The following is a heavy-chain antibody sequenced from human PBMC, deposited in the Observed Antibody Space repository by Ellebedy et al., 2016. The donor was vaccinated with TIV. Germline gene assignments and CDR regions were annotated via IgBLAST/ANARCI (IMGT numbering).Heavy chain of an antibody. Sequence: MPSETLSLTCTVSGGSIPSGTQYWGWIRQPPAEGREWVGSFYYSGTTYYNPSLKSRVTISVATSKKQFSLNLSSVTAADMAVYYCARHIELAGSVDYWGQGTLVTVSS. V-gene: IGHV4-39*01. CDR1: GGSIPSGTQY. CDR3: ARHIELAGSVDY. D-gene: IGHD6-19*01. J-gene: IGHJ4*02. CDR2: FYYSGTT.